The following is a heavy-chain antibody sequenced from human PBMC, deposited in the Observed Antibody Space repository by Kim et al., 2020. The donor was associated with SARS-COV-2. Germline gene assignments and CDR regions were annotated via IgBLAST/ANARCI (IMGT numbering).Heavy chain of an antibody. CDR1: GFTFSSYA. Sequence: GGSLRLSCAASGFTFSSYAMSWVRQAPGKGLEWVSVIYSGGSSTYYADSVKGRFTISRDNSKNTLYLQMNSLRAEDTAVYYCAKDFRVYGDYEHYFDYWGQGTLVTVSS. CDR3: AKDFRVYGDYEHYFDY. CDR2: IYSGGSST. V-gene: IGHV3-23*03. D-gene: IGHD4-17*01. J-gene: IGHJ4*02.